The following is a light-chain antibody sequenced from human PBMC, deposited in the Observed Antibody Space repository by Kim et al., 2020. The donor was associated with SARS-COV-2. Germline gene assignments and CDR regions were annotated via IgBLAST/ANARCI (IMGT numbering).Light chain of an antibody. J-gene: IGLJ2*01. CDR3: NSRGSNDDVV. V-gene: IGLV3-19*01. CDR1: SLRSYY. CDR2: GKN. Sequence: SSELTQDPAVSVALGQTVRITCQGDSLRSYYATWYQQKSGQAPRVVIYGKNNRPSGIPDRFSGSSSGNTASLTITGTQAGDEADYYCNSRGSNDDVVFGGGTQLTVL.